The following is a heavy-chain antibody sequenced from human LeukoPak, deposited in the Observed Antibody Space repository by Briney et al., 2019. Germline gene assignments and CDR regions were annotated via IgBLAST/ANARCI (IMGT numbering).Heavy chain of an antibody. CDR2: IKQDGTEK. J-gene: IGHJ4*02. V-gene: IGHV3-7*03. Sequence: QAGGSLRLSCAASGFTFTTYWMSWVRQAPGKGLEWVANIKQDGTEKYYVDSVKGRFTISRDNAKNSLYLQMNSLRAEDTALYYCAKGYSYGLSYYFDSWGQGTLVTVSS. D-gene: IGHD5-18*01. CDR3: AKGYSYGLSYYFDS. CDR1: GFTFTTYW.